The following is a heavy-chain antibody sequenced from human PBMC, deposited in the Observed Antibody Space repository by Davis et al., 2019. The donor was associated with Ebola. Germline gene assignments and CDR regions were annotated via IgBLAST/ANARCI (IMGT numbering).Heavy chain of an antibody. D-gene: IGHD6-13*01. CDR2: ISYDGSNK. CDR3: ASRSSSWYSPLGYYYYGMDV. CDR1: GFTFSSYA. Sequence: GGSLRLSCAASGFTFSSYAMHWVRQAPGKGLEWVAVISYDGSNKYYADSVKGRFTISRDNSKNTLYLQMNSLRAEDTAVYYCASRSSSWYSPLGYYYYGMDVWGQGTTVTVSS. J-gene: IGHJ6*02. V-gene: IGHV3-30-3*01.